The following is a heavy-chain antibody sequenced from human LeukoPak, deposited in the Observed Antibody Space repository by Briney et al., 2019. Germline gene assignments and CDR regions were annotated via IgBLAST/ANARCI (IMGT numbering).Heavy chain of an antibody. V-gene: IGHV3-21*01. CDR3: APRGIAVAGFDY. J-gene: IGHJ4*02. Sequence: GGSLRLSCAASGFTFSSYGMSWVRQAPGKGLEWVSSISSSSSYIYYADSVKGRFTISRDNAKNSLYLQMNSLRAEDTAVYYCAPRGIAVAGFDYWGQGTLVTVSS. D-gene: IGHD6-19*01. CDR1: GFTFSSYG. CDR2: ISSSSSYI.